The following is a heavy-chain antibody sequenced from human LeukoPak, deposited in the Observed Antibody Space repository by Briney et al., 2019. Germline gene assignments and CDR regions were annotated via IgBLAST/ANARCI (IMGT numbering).Heavy chain of an antibody. D-gene: IGHD3-9*01. CDR1: GFTFSSYA. CDR3: AKDNILTGHQPSPGWYFDL. V-gene: IGHV3-23*01. J-gene: IGHJ2*01. Sequence: GGSLRLSCAASGFTFSSYAMSWVRPAPGKGLEWVSAISGSGGSTYYADSVKGRFTISRDNSKNTLYLQMNSLRAEDTAVYYCAKDNILTGHQPSPGWYFDLWGRGTLVTVSS. CDR2: ISGSGGST.